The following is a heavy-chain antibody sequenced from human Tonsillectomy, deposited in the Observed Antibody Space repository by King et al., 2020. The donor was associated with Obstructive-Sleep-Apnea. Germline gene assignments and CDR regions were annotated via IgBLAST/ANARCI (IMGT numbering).Heavy chain of an antibody. V-gene: IGHV3-48*04. J-gene: IGHJ3*01. CDR3: ARDHGDDSLTGYRIPDAFDL. D-gene: IGHD3-9*01. Sequence: VQLVESGGGLVLPGGSLRLSCAASGFTLSTYRMNWVRQAPGKGLEWVSYISGLSSSIFYAGSVKGRFTISRDNAKNSLHLLMNNLRVEDTALYYCARDHGDDSLTGYRIPDAFDLWGQGTRVTVSS. CDR1: GFTLSTYR. CDR2: ISGLSSSI.